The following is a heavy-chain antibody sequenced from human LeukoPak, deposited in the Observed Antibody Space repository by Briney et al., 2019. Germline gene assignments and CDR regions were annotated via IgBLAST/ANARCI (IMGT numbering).Heavy chain of an antibody. D-gene: IGHD3-9*01. CDR1: GFRFSSYG. CDR3: ASAGHYDILTGPSPFDY. J-gene: IGHJ4*02. V-gene: IGHV3-30*02. CDR2: IRYDGINE. Sequence: GGSLRLSCAASGFRFSSYGMHWVRQAPGKGLDWVAYIRYDGINEYYADSVKGRFTISRDLSKNTLFLQMNSLRPEDTAVYYCASAGHYDILTGPSPFDYWGQGTLVTVSS.